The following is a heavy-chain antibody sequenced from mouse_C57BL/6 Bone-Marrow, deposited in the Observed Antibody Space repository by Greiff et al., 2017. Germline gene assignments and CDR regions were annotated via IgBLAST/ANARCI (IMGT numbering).Heavy chain of an antibody. D-gene: IGHD2-2*01. Sequence: EVKLVESGGGLVQPGGSLKLSCAASGFTFSDYYMYWVRQTPEKRLEWVAYISNGGGSTYYPDTVKGRFTISRDNAKNTLYLQMSRLKSEDTAMYYCASQEWLGWFAYWGQGTLVTVSA. CDR3: ASQEWLGWFAY. V-gene: IGHV5-12*01. CDR1: GFTFSDYY. J-gene: IGHJ3*01. CDR2: ISNGGGST.